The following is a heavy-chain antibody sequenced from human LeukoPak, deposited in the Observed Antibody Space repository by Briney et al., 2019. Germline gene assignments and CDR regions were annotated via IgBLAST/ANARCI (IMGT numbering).Heavy chain of an antibody. CDR1: GFTFDDYA. CDR3: ARDREEYYYDSSGYYP. CDR2: ISSSSSYI. D-gene: IGHD3-22*01. J-gene: IGHJ5*02. V-gene: IGHV3-21*01. Sequence: GGSLRLSCAASGFTFDDYAMHWVRQAPGKGLEWVSSISSSSSYIYYADSVKGRFTISRDNAKNSLYLQMNSLRAEDTAVYYCARDREEYYYDSSGYYPWGQGTLVTVSS.